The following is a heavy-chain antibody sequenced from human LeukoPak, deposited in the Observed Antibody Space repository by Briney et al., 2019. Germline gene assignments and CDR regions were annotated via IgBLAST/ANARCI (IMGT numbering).Heavy chain of an antibody. V-gene: IGHV4-30-4*01. CDR3: ARDRYSSGYPLDY. D-gene: IGHD3-22*01. CDR1: GGSISSGDYY. Sequence: SQTLSLTCTVSGGSISSGDYYWSWIRQPPGKGLEWIGYIYYSESTYYNPSLKSRVTISVDTSKNQFSLKLSSVTAADTAVYYCARDRYSSGYPLDYWGQGTLVTVSS. J-gene: IGHJ4*02. CDR2: IYYSEST.